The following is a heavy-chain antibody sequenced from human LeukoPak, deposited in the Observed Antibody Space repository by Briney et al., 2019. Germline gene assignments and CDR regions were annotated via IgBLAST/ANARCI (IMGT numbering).Heavy chain of an antibody. V-gene: IGHV4-59*08. CDR2: IYYSGTT. Sequence: PSETLSLTCTVSGGSISYYYWSWIRQPPGKGLEWIGYIYYSGTTNYNPSLKSRVTISVDTSKNRFSLKVTSVTAADTAVYYCARHSYSSAWYVDYWGQGTLVTVSS. CDR3: ARHSYSSAWYVDY. CDR1: GGSISYYY. J-gene: IGHJ4*02. D-gene: IGHD6-19*01.